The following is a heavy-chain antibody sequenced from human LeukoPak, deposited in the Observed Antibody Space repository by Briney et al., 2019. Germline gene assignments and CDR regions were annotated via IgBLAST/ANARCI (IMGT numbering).Heavy chain of an antibody. CDR3: ARVPYYYGSGSFSY. V-gene: IGHV4-39*07. Sequence: SETLSLTCTVSGGSISSSSYYWGWIRQPPGKGLEWIGSIYYSGSTYYNPSLKSRVTISVDTSKNHFSLKLTSVTAADTAVYYCARVPYYYGSGSFSYWGQGTLVTVSS. CDR1: GGSISSSSYY. CDR2: IYYSGST. J-gene: IGHJ4*02. D-gene: IGHD3-10*01.